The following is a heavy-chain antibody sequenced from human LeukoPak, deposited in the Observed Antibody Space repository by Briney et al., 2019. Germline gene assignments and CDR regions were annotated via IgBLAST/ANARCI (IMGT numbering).Heavy chain of an antibody. D-gene: IGHD1-26*01. CDR1: SGSFSGYY. V-gene: IGHV4-34*01. J-gene: IGHJ4*02. CDR3: ARGHSVGAYDY. Sequence: SETLSLTCAVYSGSFSGYYWSWIRQPPGKGLEWIGEINHSGSTNYNPSLKSRVTISVDTSKNQFSLKLSSVTAADTAVYYCARGHSVGAYDYWGQGTLVTVSS. CDR2: INHSGST.